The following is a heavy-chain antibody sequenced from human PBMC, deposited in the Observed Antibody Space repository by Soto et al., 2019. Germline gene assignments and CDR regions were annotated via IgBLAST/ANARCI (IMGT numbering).Heavy chain of an antibody. J-gene: IGHJ6*02. CDR2: IWYDGSNK. D-gene: IGHD4-17*01. V-gene: IGHV3-33*01. CDR3: ARDDGDYADLGMDV. Sequence: QVQLVESGGGVVQPGRSLRLSCAASGFTFSSYGMHWVRQAPGKGLDWVAVIWYDGSNKYYADSVKGRFTISRDNSKNTLYLQMNSLRAEDTAVYYCARDDGDYADLGMDVWGQGTTVTVSS. CDR1: GFTFSSYG.